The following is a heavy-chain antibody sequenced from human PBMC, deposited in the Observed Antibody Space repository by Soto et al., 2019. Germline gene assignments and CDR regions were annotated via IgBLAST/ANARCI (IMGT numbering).Heavy chain of an antibody. CDR3: ARDLGRTAAGYYYYYAMDV. J-gene: IGHJ6*02. V-gene: IGHV3-7*01. Sequence: ESGGGLVQPGGSLRLSCAASGFTFSNYWMNWVRQAPGKGLEWVANIKQDGSEEYFVDSVKGRFTISRDNAKNSLYLQMNSLRAEDTAVYYCARDLGRTAAGYYYYYAMDVWGQGTTVTVSS. CDR2: IKQDGSEE. D-gene: IGHD2-2*01. CDR1: GFTFSNYW.